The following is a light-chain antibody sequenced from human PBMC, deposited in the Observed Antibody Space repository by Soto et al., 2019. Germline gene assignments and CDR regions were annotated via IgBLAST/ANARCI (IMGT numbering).Light chain of an antibody. CDR2: AVS. V-gene: IGKV1-17*01. Sequence: DIQMSQSTSSLSASVGDRVTITCRASQGIRDDLVWYQQKPGKAPTRLIYAVSSLQNGVPSRFSGTGSGTEFTLTIIILQPEDFATYYCLHPNSHPLSFAGGTKVDIK. CDR1: QGIRDD. CDR3: LHPNSHPLS. J-gene: IGKJ4*01.